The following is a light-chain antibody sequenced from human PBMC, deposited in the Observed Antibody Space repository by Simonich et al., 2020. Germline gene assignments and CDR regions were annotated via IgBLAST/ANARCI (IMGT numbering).Light chain of an antibody. CDR3: QQYYSTPIT. J-gene: IGKJ5*01. Sequence: DIVMTQSPDSLAVSLGKRATINCKSSQSVLYSSNNKNYLAWYQQKPGQPPKLLIYWASTRESGVTDRFSGSGSGTDFTLTISSLQAEDVAVYYCQQYYSTPITFGQGTRLEIK. CDR1: QSVLYSSNNKNY. V-gene: IGKV4-1*01. CDR2: WAS.